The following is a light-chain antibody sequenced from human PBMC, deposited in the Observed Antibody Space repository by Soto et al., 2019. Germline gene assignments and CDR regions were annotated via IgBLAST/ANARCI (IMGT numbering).Light chain of an antibody. CDR1: QGIKNY. J-gene: IGKJ4*01. CDR3: QQLNSYPLT. V-gene: IGKV1-9*01. Sequence: DIQLTQSPSFLSASVRDRVTITCRASQGIKNYLAWYQQKPGIAPKLLIYAASTLQSGVPSRFSGSGSGTEFSLTISSLQPEDFETYYCQQLNSYPLTFGGGTKVDIK. CDR2: AAS.